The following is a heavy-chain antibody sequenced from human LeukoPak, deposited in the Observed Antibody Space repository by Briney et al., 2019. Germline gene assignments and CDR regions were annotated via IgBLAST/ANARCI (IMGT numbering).Heavy chain of an antibody. CDR2: MYYTGTT. CDR3: AREGDIVVVPGAFDI. D-gene: IGHD2-15*01. V-gene: IGHV4-59*01. Sequence: SETLSLTCTVSGGSISSYYWSWIRQPPGKGLEWIGYMYYTGTTNYNPSLKSRVTISVDTSKNQFSLKLSSVTAADTSVYYCAREGDIVVVPGAFDIWGQGTMVTVSS. J-gene: IGHJ3*02. CDR1: GGSISSYY.